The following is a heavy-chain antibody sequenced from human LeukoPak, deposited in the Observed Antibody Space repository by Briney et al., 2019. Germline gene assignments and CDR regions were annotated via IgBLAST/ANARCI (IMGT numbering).Heavy chain of an antibody. CDR2: MNPNSGNT. D-gene: IGHD2-2*01. Sequence: ASVKVSCKASGYTFTSYDINWVRQATGQGLEWVGWMNPNSGNTGYAQKFQGRVTITRNTSISTAYMELSSLRSEDTAVYYCARVGCSSTNCFLYNWFDPWGQGTLVTVSS. V-gene: IGHV1-8*03. J-gene: IGHJ5*02. CDR3: ARVGCSSTNCFLYNWFDP. CDR1: GYTFTSYD.